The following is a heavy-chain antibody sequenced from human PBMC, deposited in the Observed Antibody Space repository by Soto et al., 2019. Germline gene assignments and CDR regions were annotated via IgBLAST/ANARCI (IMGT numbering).Heavy chain of an antibody. V-gene: IGHV3-74*01. Sequence: VQVVESGGGLVQPGGSLRLSCAASGFTFNRYPLYWVRQAAGKGLVWVSRINSDGSRFYADSVKGRFTISRDNAKDTLYLQMNSLRVEDTAVYFCVRDNGGYWGQGTLVTVSS. CDR2: INSDGSR. J-gene: IGHJ4*02. D-gene: IGHD2-8*01. CDR1: GFTFNRYP. CDR3: VRDNGGY.